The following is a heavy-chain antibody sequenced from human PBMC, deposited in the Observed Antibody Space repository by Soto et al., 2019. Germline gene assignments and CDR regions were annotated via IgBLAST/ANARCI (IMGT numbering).Heavy chain of an antibody. V-gene: IGHV4-59*01. CDR1: GDSISDYY. Sequence: QVQLQESGPGLVKPSETLSLTCTVSGDSISDYYWSWIRQPPGKGLEWIGYIYHSGSTYYNPSLKSRVTISLDASKIQYSLKLNSVTAADTAVYYSARASRNYFAYWGQGTLVTVSS. CDR2: IYHSGST. J-gene: IGHJ4*02. CDR3: ARASRNYFAY.